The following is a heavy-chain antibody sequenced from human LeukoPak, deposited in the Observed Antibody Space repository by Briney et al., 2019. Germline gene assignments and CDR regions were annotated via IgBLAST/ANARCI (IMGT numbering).Heavy chain of an antibody. CDR1: GGSISSSSYY. CDR3: ARVASRFNWLDP. Sequence: SETLSLTCTVSGGSISSSSYYWGWIRQPPRKGLEWIGSIYYRGNTYYNPSLKSRVTISVDTSRSQFSLKLSSVTAADTAVYYCARVASRFNWLDPWGQGTLVTVSS. V-gene: IGHV4-39*07. D-gene: IGHD5-12*01. CDR2: IYYRGNT. J-gene: IGHJ5*02.